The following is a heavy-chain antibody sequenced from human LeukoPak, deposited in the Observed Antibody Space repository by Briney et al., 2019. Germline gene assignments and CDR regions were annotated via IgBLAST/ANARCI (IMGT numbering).Heavy chain of an antibody. D-gene: IGHD2-2*01. CDR2: IYTSGST. CDR1: GGSISSYY. V-gene: IGHV4-4*07. Sequence: SETLSLTFTVSGGSISSYYWSWIRQPAGKGLEWIGRIYTSGSTNYNPSLKSRVTMSVDTSKNQFSLKLSSVTAADTAVYYCARGVVVPAAPYYYYYYMDVWGKGTTVTVSS. CDR3: ARGVVVPAAPYYYYYYMDV. J-gene: IGHJ6*03.